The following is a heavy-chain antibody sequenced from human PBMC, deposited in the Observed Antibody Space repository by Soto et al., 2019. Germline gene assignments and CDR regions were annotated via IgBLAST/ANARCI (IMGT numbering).Heavy chain of an antibody. CDR2: IWYDGSNK. CDR3: ARGRHYGSGRIVEGP. J-gene: IGHJ5*02. CDR1: GFTFSSYG. D-gene: IGHD3-10*01. V-gene: IGHV3-33*01. Sequence: QVQLVESGGGVVQPGRSLRLSCAASGFTFSSYGMHWVRQAPGKGLEWVAVIWYDGSNKYYADSVKGRFTISRDNSKNTLYLQMNSLRAEDTAVYYFARGRHYGSGRIVEGPWGQGTLVTVSA.